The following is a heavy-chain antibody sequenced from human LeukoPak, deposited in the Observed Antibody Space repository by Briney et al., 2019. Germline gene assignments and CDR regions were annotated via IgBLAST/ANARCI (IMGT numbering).Heavy chain of an antibody. CDR1: GFTFTNYW. J-gene: IGHJ3*02. V-gene: IGHV3-15*01. CDR3: TTASYGPMTFDI. Sequence: PGGSLRLSCAASGFTFTNYWMSWVRQAPGKGLEWVGRIKSKTDGGTTDYAAPVKGRFTISRDDSKNTLYLQMNSLKTEDTAVYYCTTASYGPMTFDIWGQGTMVTVSS. D-gene: IGHD5-18*01. CDR2: IKSKTDGGTT.